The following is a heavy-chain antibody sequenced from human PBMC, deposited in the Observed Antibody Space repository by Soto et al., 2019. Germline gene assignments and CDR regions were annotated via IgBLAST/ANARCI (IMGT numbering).Heavy chain of an antibody. V-gene: IGHV3-48*01. Sequence: GGSLRLSCAASGFTFSSYSMNWVRQAPGKGLEWVSYISSSSSTIYYADSVKGRFTISRDNAKNSLYLQMNSLRAEDTAVYYCARDDLVVVVAATPHFDYWGQGTLVTVSS. D-gene: IGHD2-15*01. CDR1: GFTFSSYS. CDR3: ARDDLVVVVAATPHFDY. CDR2: ISSSSSTI. J-gene: IGHJ4*02.